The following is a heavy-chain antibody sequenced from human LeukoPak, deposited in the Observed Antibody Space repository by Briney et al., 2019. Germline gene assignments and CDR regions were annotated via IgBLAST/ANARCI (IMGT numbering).Heavy chain of an antibody. CDR2: INPGGGST. CDR3: AREGFDSVRGVDY. V-gene: IGHV1-46*01. CDR1: GYTFTSYY. J-gene: IGHJ4*02. Sequence: ASVKVSCEASGYTFTSYYMHWVRQAPGQGLEWMGIINPGGGSTSYAQKFQGRVTMTRDTSTSTVYMELSRMRSEDTAVYYCAREGFDSVRGVDYWGQGTLVTVSS. D-gene: IGHD3-10*01.